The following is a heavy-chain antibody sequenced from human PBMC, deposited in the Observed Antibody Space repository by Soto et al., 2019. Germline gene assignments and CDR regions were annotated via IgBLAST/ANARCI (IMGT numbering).Heavy chain of an antibody. D-gene: IGHD5-18*01. CDR3: ARPGSTAMDNYYYYGMDV. J-gene: IGHJ6*02. CDR1: GGTLSSYA. V-gene: IGHV1-69*13. CDR2: IIPIFGTA. Sequence: GASVKVSCKASGGTLSSYAISWVRQAPGQGLEWMGGIIPIFGTANYAQKFQGRVTITADESTSTAYMELSSLRSEDTAVYYCARPGSTAMDNYYYYGMDVWGQGTTVTVSS.